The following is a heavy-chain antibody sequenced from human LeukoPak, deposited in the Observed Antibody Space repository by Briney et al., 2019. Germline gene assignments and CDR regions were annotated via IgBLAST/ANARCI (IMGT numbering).Heavy chain of an antibody. CDR3: AGTRIAARPGLNYYMDV. J-gene: IGHJ6*03. Sequence: SETLSLTCTVSGGSISSSSYYWGWIRQPPGKGLEWIGSIYYSGSTYYNPSLKSRVTISVDTSKNQFSLKLSSVTAADTAVYYCAGTRIAARPGLNYYMDVWGKGTTVTVSS. CDR1: GGSISSSSYY. D-gene: IGHD6-6*01. CDR2: IYYSGST. V-gene: IGHV4-39*07.